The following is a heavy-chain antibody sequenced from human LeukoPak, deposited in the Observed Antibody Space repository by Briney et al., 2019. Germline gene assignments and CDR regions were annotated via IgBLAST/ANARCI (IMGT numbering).Heavy chain of an antibody. J-gene: IGHJ6*02. Sequence: GGSLRLSCAASGFTFSSYGMHWVRQAPGKGLEWVSSISSSSSYIYYADSVKGRFTISRDNAKNSLYLQMNSLRAEDTAVYYRARVGKPGTGYGMDVWGQGTTVTVSS. CDR2: ISSSSSYI. CDR3: ARVGKPGTGYGMDV. V-gene: IGHV3-21*01. CDR1: GFTFSSYG. D-gene: IGHD2-8*02.